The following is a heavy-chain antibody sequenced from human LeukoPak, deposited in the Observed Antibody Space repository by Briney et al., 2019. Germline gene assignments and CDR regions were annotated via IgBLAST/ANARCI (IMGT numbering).Heavy chain of an antibody. D-gene: IGHD6-19*01. CDR1: GFTFSSYA. J-gene: IGHJ4*02. V-gene: IGHV3-30*04. CDR2: ISYDGSKK. CDR3: AKDTSSSGWYLFDY. Sequence: QAGRSLRLSCAASGFTFSSYAIHWVRQAPGKGLQWVALISYDGSKKYADSVKGRFTISRDNAKNSLYLQMNSLRAEDTALYYCAKDTSSSGWYLFDYWGQGTLVTVSS.